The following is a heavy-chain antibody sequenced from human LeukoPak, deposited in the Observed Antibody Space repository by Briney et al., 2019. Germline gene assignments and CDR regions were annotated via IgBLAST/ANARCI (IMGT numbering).Heavy chain of an antibody. D-gene: IGHD2-21*02. J-gene: IGHJ4*02. CDR1: GVSISGYY. CDR2: IKPDGSGK. Sequence: ETLSLTCTVSGVSISGYYLSWVRQAPGKGLEWVANIKPDGSGKYYVDSVKGRFIISRDNAKNSLYLQMNSLRAEDMAVYYCSRGDVWGQGTLVSVSS. V-gene: IGHV3-7*01. CDR3: SRGDV.